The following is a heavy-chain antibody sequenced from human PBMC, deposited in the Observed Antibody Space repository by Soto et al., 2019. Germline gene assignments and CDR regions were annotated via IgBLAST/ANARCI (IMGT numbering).Heavy chain of an antibody. CDR1: GGSISSGGYY. D-gene: IGHD3-22*01. V-gene: IGHV4-31*03. Sequence: SETLSLTCTVSGGSISSGGYYWSWIRQHPGKGLEWIGYIYYSGSTYYNPPLKSRVTISVDTSKNQFSLKLSSVTAADTAVYYCARSDSSGYLDALDIWGQGTMGTVSS. CDR2: IYYSGST. CDR3: ARSDSSGYLDALDI. J-gene: IGHJ3*02.